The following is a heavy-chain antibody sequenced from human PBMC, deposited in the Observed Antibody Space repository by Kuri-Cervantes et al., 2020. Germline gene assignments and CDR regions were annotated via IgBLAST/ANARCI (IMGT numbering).Heavy chain of an antibody. Sequence: SETLSLTCTVSGGSISSYYWSWIRQPPGKGLEWIGYIYYSGSTNYNPSLKSRVTISVDTSKNQFSLKLGSVTAADTAVYYCARDRLEARGIAAAGTFGNWFDPWGQGTLVTVSS. CDR2: IYYSGST. J-gene: IGHJ5*02. V-gene: IGHV4-59*01. D-gene: IGHD6-13*01. CDR1: GGSISSYY. CDR3: ARDRLEARGIAAAGTFGNWFDP.